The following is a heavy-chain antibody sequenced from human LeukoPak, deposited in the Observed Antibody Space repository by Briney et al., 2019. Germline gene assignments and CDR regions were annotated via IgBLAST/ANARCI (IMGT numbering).Heavy chain of an antibody. Sequence: GGSLRLSCAASGFTFSSYGMHWVRQAPGKGLEWVAVISYDGSNKYYADSVKGRFTISRDNSKNTLYLQMNSLRDEDTAVYYCVREGDPMAPNSGLGPWGQGTLVTVSS. V-gene: IGHV3-30*03. D-gene: IGHD5-24*01. CDR2: ISYDGSNK. CDR1: GFTFSSYG. CDR3: VREGDPMAPNSGLGP. J-gene: IGHJ5*02.